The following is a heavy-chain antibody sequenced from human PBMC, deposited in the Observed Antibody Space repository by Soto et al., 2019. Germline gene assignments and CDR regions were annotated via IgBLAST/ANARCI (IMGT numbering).Heavy chain of an antibody. CDR1: GFPFSSYW. CDR2: IKEDGSDK. CDR3: VGVSLTGS. Sequence: EVHLVDSGGGLVQPGGSLRLSCVASGFPFSSYWMSWVRQAPGKGLEWVANIKEDGSDKYYVDSVKGRFTISRDNAKNSLSLPMNSLRVEDTAVYYCVGVSLTGSWGQGTLVAVSS. D-gene: IGHD3-9*01. J-gene: IGHJ5*02. V-gene: IGHV3-7*01.